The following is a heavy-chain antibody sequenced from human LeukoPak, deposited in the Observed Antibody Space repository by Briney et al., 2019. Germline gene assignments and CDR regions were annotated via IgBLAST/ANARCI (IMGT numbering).Heavy chain of an antibody. J-gene: IGHJ4*02. D-gene: IGHD6-19*01. CDR2: ITSGGGTT. V-gene: IGHV3-23*01. Sequence: GGSLRLSCAASGFTLSSYGMTWVRQAPGKGLEWVSGITSGGGTTYYADSVKGRFTISRDNSKNTLYLQMNSLRAEDTAVYYCAKRHSSGWYCFDYWGQGTLVTVSS. CDR1: GFTLSSYG. CDR3: AKRHSSGWYCFDY.